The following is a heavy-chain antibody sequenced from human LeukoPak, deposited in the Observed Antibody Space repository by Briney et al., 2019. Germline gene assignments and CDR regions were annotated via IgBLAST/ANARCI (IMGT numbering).Heavy chain of an antibody. J-gene: IGHJ4*02. CDR1: GLTFSGYW. CDR2: INQDASEK. CDR3: ASYYYGSGASLGY. D-gene: IGHD3-10*01. Sequence: GGSLRLSCAVTGLTFSGYWVTWVRQAPGKGLEWVANINQDASEKYYAESVKGRFAISRDNAKSSLYLQMNSLRAEDTAVYYCASYYYGSGASLGYWGQGTLVTVSS. V-gene: IGHV3-7*01.